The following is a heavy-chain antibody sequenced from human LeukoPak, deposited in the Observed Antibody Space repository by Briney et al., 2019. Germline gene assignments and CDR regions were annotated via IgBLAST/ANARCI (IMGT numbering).Heavy chain of an antibody. V-gene: IGHV3-66*01. CDR1: GFTVSNNY. CDR2: IYSCGDT. J-gene: IGHJ4*02. CDR3: SRDPPTGAANTDD. Sequence: PGGSLRLSCTASGFTVSNNYMNCFRQARGKGLEWVSLIYSCGDTHYADSVKGRFTISRDSSKNTLFLPMNSLRAEDTAVYFCSRDPPTGAANTDDWGQGTLVTVSS. D-gene: IGHD6-13*01.